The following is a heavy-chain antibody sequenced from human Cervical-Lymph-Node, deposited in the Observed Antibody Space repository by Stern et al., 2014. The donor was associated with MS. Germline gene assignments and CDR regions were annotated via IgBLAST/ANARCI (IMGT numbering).Heavy chain of an antibody. CDR1: VGTFSKFP. CDR3: ALSSETSDRWYSLGYDL. J-gene: IGHJ5*02. CDR2: IFPVFGTP. V-gene: IGHV1-69*01. Sequence: VQLVDSGAEVTKPGSSVKVSCKASVGTFSKFPSSWVRQAPGQGLEWMGGIFPVFGTPTYAQEFRGRVTITADVSTSTVYMELSSLRSDDTAVYYCALSSETSDRWYSLGYDLWGQGTLVTVSS. D-gene: IGHD6-13*01.